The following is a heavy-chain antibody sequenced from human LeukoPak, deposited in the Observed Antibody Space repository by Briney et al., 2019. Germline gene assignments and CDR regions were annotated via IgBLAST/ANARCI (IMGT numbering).Heavy chain of an antibody. V-gene: IGHV3-33*01. CDR1: GFTFSSYG. CDR2: ICSDGSNK. Sequence: GRTLRLSCAASGFTFSSYGMRWVRQAPGKGLEWVGVICSDGSNKYYADSVRGRFTISRDNSKNTLYLQRNSTRGEATAFYYCARDRRYDILTCFSNFIAYWSRGSPATVP. D-gene: IGHD3-9*01. J-gene: IGHJ4*02. CDR3: ARDRRYDILTCFSNFIAY.